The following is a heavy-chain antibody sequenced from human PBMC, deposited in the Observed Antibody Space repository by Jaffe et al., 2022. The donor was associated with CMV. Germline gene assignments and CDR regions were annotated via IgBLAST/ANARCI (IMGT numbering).Heavy chain of an antibody. CDR3: ARHVEWLVGDLDY. D-gene: IGHD6-19*01. Sequence: QLQLQESGPGLVKPSETLSLTCTVSGGSISSSSYYWGWIRQPPGKGLEWIGSIYYSGSTYYNPSLKSRVTISVDTSKNQFSLKLSSVTAADTAVYYCARHVEWLVGDLDYWGQGTLVTVSS. J-gene: IGHJ4*02. V-gene: IGHV4-39*01. CDR2: IYYSGST. CDR1: GGSISSSSYY.